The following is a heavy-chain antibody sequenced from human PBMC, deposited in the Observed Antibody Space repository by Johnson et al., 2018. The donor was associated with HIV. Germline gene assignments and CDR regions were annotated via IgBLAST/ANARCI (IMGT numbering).Heavy chain of an antibody. Sequence: VQLLESGGGVVRPGGSLRLSCEASGFTLEDYAMSWVRQSPGKGLEWVSVIGTAGDTYYAGSVKGRFTISRENAQNSLYLQMNNLRAGDTAVYYCARDKGHAFDIWGQGTMVTVSS. J-gene: IGHJ3*02. CDR3: ARDKGHAFDI. CDR2: IGTAGDT. CDR1: GFTLEDYA. V-gene: IGHV3-13*01.